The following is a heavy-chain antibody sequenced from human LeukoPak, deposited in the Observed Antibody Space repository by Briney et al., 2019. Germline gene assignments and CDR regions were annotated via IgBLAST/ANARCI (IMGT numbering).Heavy chain of an antibody. CDR2: ISSSSSYI. CDR3: ARDRDYAGSTFDY. Sequence: GGSLRLSCTASRFTFSSYCMNGVRQAPGKGLEWVSSISSSSSYIYYADSVKGRFTISRDNAKNSLYLQMNSLGAEDTAVYYCARDRDYAGSTFDYWGQGTLVTVSS. CDR1: RFTFSSYC. D-gene: IGHD4-23*01. V-gene: IGHV3-21*01. J-gene: IGHJ4*02.